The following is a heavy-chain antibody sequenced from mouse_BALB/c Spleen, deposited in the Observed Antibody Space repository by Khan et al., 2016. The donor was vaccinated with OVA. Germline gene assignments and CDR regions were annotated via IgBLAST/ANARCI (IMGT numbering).Heavy chain of an antibody. V-gene: IGHV1S137*01. CDR1: GYTFTDYA. CDR2: ISTYSGNT. J-gene: IGHJ2*01. Sequence: QVQLQQSGPELVRPGVSVKISCKGSGYTFTDYAMYWVKQSHAESLEWIGLISTYSGNTNYNQKFKGKATMTVDKSSTTAYMELARLTSEDSAMCCCARPAYDGYYDYWGQGTTLTVSS. D-gene: IGHD2-3*01. CDR3: ARPAYDGYYDY.